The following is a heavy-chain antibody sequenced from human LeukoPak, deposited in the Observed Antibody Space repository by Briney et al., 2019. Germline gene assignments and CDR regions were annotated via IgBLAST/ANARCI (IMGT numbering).Heavy chain of an antibody. V-gene: IGHV3-48*01. CDR3: VRDLTIVGVAQVHH. D-gene: IGHD1-26*01. J-gene: IGHJ5*02. CDR1: GFTFSIYT. Sequence: PGGSLRLSCAASGFTFSIYTMNWVRQAPGKGLEWISYISTNSGTIWYADSVKGRFSISRGNAKNSLFLHMNSLRAEDTAVYYCVRDLTIVGVAQVHHWGQGTLVTVSS. CDR2: ISTNSGTI.